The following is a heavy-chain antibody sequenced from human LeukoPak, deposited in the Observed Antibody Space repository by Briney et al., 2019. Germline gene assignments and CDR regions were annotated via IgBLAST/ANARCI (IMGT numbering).Heavy chain of an antibody. CDR1: GFTFSSYA. V-gene: IGHV3-30-3*02. J-gene: IGHJ4*02. CDR2: ISYDGSNK. Sequence: GGAPRLSCAASGFTFSSYAMHWGRQAPGQGLEWVAVISYDGSNKYYADSVKGRFTISRDNSKNTLYLQMNSLRAEDTAVYYCAKSWVFDYWGQGTLVTVSS. D-gene: IGHD7-27*01. CDR3: AKSWVFDY.